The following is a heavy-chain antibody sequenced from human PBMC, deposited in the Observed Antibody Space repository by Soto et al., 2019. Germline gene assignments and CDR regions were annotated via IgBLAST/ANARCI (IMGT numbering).Heavy chain of an antibody. V-gene: IGHV3-9*01. CDR2: ISWNSGSI. Sequence: GGSLRLSCAASGFTFDDYAMHWVRQAPGKGLEWVSGISWNSGSIGYADSVKGRFTISRDNAKNSLYLQMNSLRAEDTALYYCAKDMVGVWLAFDIWGQGTMVTVS. J-gene: IGHJ3*02. CDR3: AKDMVGVWLAFDI. CDR1: GFTFDDYA. D-gene: IGHD5-18*01.